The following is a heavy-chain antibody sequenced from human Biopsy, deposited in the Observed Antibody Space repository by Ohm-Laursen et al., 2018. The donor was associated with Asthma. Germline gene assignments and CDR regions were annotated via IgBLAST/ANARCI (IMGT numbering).Heavy chain of an antibody. CDR1: GFSFRDYY. D-gene: IGHD6-13*01. J-gene: IGHJ4*02. CDR3: VKDIRLQLWGFDS. Sequence: SLRLSCAASGFSFRDYYMTWMRQSPGKGLEWVSSISSSGSTRYPAESVMGRFTISRDNAKNSLYLQMNSLRGADTALYYCVKDIRLQLWGFDSWGQGTLVTVSS. CDR2: ISSSGSTR. V-gene: IGHV3-11*01.